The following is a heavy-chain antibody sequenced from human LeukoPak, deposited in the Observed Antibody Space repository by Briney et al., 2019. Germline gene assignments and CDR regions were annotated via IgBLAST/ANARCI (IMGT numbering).Heavy chain of an antibody. J-gene: IGHJ5*02. CDR3: AKDLRGYGAATGWFDP. V-gene: IGHV3-21*04. D-gene: IGHD3-16*01. CDR2: ISSSCSYI. CDR1: GFTFSSYS. Sequence: GGSLRLSCVASGFTFSSYSTNWVRQAPGKGLEWVSSISSSCSYIYYADSVKGRFTISRDKSKNSLYLQMNSLRTEDTALYYCAKDLRGYGAATGWFDPWGQGTLVTVSS.